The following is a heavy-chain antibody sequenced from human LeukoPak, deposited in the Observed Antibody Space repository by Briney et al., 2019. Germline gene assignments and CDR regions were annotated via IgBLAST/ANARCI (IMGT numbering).Heavy chain of an antibody. V-gene: IGHV1-69*05. Sequence: GSSVKVSCKDSGGTFSSYAISWVRQAPGQGREWMGGIIPIFGTANYAQKFQGRVTITTDESTSTAYMELSSLRPEDTAVYYCASGVWWLRGYYFDYCGQGNLVTVSS. CDR1: GGTFSSYA. CDR3: ASGVWWLRGYYFDY. D-gene: IGHD5-12*01. J-gene: IGHJ4*02. CDR2: IIPIFGTA.